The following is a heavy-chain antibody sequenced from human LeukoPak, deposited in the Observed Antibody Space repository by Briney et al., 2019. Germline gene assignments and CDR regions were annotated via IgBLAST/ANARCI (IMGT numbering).Heavy chain of an antibody. D-gene: IGHD3-3*01. CDR3: ARHVYDFWSGYHYPYYFDY. CDR1: GGSISSSSYY. Sequence: SETLSLTCTVSGGSISSSSYYWGWIRQPPGKGLEWIGNVYYSGSTYYNPSLKSRVTISVDTSKNQFSLKLSSVTAADTAVYYCARHVYDFWSGYHYPYYFDYWGQGTLVTVSS. J-gene: IGHJ4*02. V-gene: IGHV4-39*01. CDR2: VYYSGST.